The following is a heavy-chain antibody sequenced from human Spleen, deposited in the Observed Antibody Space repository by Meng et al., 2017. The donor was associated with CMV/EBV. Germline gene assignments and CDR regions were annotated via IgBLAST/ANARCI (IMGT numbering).Heavy chain of an antibody. J-gene: IGHJ3*02. Sequence: SGFTFSNYAMSWVRQAPGKGLEWVSGISGSGGGTYYADSVKGRFTMSRDNSKDTLYLQMNSLRAEDTAVYYCAKGKVKIPRDAFDIWGQGTLVTVSS. CDR2: ISGSGGGT. D-gene: IGHD2-21*01. CDR3: AKGKVKIPRDAFDI. V-gene: IGHV3-23*01. CDR1: GFTFSNYA.